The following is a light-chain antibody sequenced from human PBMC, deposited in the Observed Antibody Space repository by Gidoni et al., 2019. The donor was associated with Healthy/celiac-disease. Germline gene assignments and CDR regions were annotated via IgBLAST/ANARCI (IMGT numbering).Light chain of an antibody. CDR3: QQYNNWPPT. J-gene: IGKJ2*01. CDR2: GAS. Sequence: ELVMTQSPATLSLSPGESANRSCRASQSVSINLSWYQQKPGQAPRLLIYGASTRATGIPARFSGSGSGTEFTLTISSLQSEDVAVYYCQQYNNWPPTFGQGTKLEIK. CDR1: QSVSIN. V-gene: IGKV3-15*01.